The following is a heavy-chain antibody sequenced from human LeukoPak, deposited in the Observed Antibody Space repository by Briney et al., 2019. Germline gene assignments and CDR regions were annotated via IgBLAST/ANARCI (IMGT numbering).Heavy chain of an antibody. J-gene: IGHJ4*02. CDR2: IQDDGATT. D-gene: IGHD3-22*01. Sequence: GGSLRLSCAASGLTFSNFPMHWVRQAPGKGLEWVALIQDDGATTNYVDSVRGRFTISRDNSKSTVYLQMNSLKPDDTAVYYCATQSITLVVVISPFDYWGQGTLGTVSS. V-gene: IGHV3-30*02. CDR1: GLTFSNFP. CDR3: ATQSITLVVVISPFDY.